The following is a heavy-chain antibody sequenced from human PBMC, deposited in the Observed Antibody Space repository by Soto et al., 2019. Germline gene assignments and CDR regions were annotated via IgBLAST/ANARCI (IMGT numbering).Heavy chain of an antibody. J-gene: IGHJ4*02. Sequence: EVQLVESGGGLVQPGGSLRLSCAASGFTVSSNHMSWVRQAPGKGLEWGSLIYSGGSTYYADSVKGRFTFSRDNSKTTLYLQMNSLRAEDTAVYYCAGPGEQHRYWGQGTLVTVSS. CDR3: AGPGEQHRY. D-gene: IGHD3-16*01. V-gene: IGHV3-66*01. CDR1: GFTVSSNH. CDR2: IYSGGST.